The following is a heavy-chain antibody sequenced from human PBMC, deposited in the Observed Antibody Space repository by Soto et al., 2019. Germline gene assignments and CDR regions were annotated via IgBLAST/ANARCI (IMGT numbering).Heavy chain of an antibody. J-gene: IGHJ5*02. CDR3: ARDSSSWYWFDP. CDR2: IIPIFGTA. Sequence: SVKVSCKASGGTFSSYAISWVRQAPGQGLEWMGGIIPIFGTANYAQKFQGRVTITAHESTSTAYMELSSLRSEDPAVYYCARDSSSWYWFDPWVQGTLVTVSS. CDR1: GGTFSSYA. D-gene: IGHD6-13*01. V-gene: IGHV1-69*13.